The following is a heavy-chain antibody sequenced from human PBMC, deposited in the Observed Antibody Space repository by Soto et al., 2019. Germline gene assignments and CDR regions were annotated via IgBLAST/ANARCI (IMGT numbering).Heavy chain of an antibody. J-gene: IGHJ6*02. V-gene: IGHV3-7*01. CDR2: IKQDGSEK. D-gene: IGHD5-18*01. CDR1: GFTFSSYW. CDR3: ARDSGYSYVNGMDV. Sequence: GGSLRLSCAASGFTFSSYWMSWVRQAPGKGLEWVANIKQDGSEKYYVDSVKGRFTISRDNAKNSLYLQMNSLRAEDTAVYYCARDSGYSYVNGMDVWGQGTTVTVSS.